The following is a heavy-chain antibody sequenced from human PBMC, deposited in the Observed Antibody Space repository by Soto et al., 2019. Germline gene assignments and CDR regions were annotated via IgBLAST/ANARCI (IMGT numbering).Heavy chain of an antibody. CDR2: INAGNGDT. J-gene: IGHJ4*02. CDR3: ARDWNHYDSSGPGDY. Sequence: ASVKVSCKASGYTFTNYPIHWVRQAPGQGLEWMGWINAGNGDTKYSQKFQGRVTITRDTSANTAYMELSSLRSEDTAVFYCARDWNHYDSSGPGDYWGQGTLVTVSS. V-gene: IGHV1-3*01. CDR1: GYTFTNYP. D-gene: IGHD3-22*01.